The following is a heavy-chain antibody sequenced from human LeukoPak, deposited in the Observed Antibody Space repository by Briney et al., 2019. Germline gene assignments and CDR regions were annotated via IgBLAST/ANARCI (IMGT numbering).Heavy chain of an antibody. Sequence: GGSLRLSCAAPGFTFSSYGMHWVRQAPGKGLEWVAFIRYDGSNKYYADSVKGRFTISRDNSKNTLYLQMNSLRAEDTAVYYCARVRSSGWSYFDYWGQGTLVTVSS. CDR2: IRYDGSNK. V-gene: IGHV3-30*02. J-gene: IGHJ4*02. CDR1: GFTFSSYG. CDR3: ARVRSSGWSYFDY. D-gene: IGHD6-19*01.